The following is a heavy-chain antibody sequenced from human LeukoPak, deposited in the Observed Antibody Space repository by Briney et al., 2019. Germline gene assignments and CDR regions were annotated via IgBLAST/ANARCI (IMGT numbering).Heavy chain of an antibody. CDR3: ARDLPSWGAAHNWFDP. D-gene: IGHD3-16*01. CDR1: GGSISSYY. V-gene: IGHV4-4*07. J-gene: IGHJ5*02. CDR2: IYTSGST. Sequence: SETLSLTCTVSGGSISSYYWSWIRQPAGKGLEWIGRIYTSGSTNYNPSLKSRVTMSVDTSKNQFSLKLSSVTAADTAVYYCARDLPSWGAAHNWFDPWGQGTLVTVSS.